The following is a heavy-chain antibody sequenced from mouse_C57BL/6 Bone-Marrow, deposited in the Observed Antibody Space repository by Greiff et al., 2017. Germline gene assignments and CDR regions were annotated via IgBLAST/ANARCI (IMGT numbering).Heavy chain of an antibody. V-gene: IGHV1-9*01. D-gene: IGHD2-5*01. J-gene: IGHJ3*01. CDR3: AREDSNACAY. CDR1: GYTFTGYW. Sequence: VQLQQSGAELMKPGASVKLSCKATGYTFTGYWIEWVKQRPGHGLEWIGEILPGSGSTNYNEKFKGNATFTADTSSNTAYMQLSSLTTEDSAIYYCAREDSNACAYWGQGTLVTVSA. CDR2: ILPGSGST.